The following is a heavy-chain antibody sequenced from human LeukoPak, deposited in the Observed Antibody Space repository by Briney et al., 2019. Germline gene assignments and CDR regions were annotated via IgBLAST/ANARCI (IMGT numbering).Heavy chain of an antibody. CDR1: GGSFSDYF. V-gene: IGHV4-34*01. CDR2: INHSGRT. J-gene: IGHJ6*02. CDR3: ARDVVVVPAAIHYGMDV. D-gene: IGHD2-2*01. Sequence: PSETLSLTCAVYGGSFSDYFWGWIRQPPGKGLEWIGEINHSGRTYYNPSLKSRVTISVDTSKNQFSLNLSSVTAADTAVYYCARDVVVVPAAIHYGMDVWGQGTMVTVSS.